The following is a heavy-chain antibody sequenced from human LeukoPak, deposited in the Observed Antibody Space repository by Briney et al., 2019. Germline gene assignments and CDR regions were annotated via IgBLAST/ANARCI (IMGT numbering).Heavy chain of an antibody. J-gene: IGHJ4*02. Sequence: PGGSLRLSCAASGFTFSSYAMHWVRQAPGKGLEWVAVISYDGSNKYYADSVKGRFTISRDNSKNTLYLQMNSLRAEDTAVYYCASPFRNWGQGTPVTVSS. CDR3: ASPFRN. CDR1: GFTFSSYA. CDR2: ISYDGSNK. V-gene: IGHV3-30-3*01.